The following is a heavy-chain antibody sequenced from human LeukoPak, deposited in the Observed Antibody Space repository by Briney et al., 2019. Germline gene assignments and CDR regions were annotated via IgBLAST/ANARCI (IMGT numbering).Heavy chain of an antibody. Sequence: SETLSLTCTVSGGSISSYYCSWIRQPPGKGLEWIGYIYYSGSTNYNPSLKSRVTISVDTSKNQFSLKLSSVTAADTAVYYCARHYGSSWSFDYWGQGTLVTVSS. D-gene: IGHD6-13*01. CDR2: IYYSGST. CDR3: ARHYGSSWSFDY. J-gene: IGHJ4*02. CDR1: GGSISSYY. V-gene: IGHV4-59*08.